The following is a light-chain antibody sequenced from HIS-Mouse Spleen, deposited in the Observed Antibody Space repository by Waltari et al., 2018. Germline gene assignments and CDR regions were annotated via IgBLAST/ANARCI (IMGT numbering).Light chain of an antibody. V-gene: IGLV3-10*01. CDR2: EDS. CDR3: YSTDSSGNHRV. CDR1: ALPNKY. Sequence: SYELTQPPSVSVSPGQTARITCSGAALPNKYAYWYQQKSGQAPVLVIYEDSKRHSGIPERFSGSSSGTMATLTISGAQVEDEADYYCYSTDSSGNHRVFGGGTKLTVL. J-gene: IGLJ2*01.